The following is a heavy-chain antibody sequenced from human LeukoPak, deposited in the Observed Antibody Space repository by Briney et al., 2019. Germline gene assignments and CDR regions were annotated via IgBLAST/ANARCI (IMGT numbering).Heavy chain of an antibody. CDR3: ARGAADISGYYCDY. CDR1: GGSISSYY. J-gene: IGHJ4*02. D-gene: IGHD2-15*01. CDR2: IYYSGST. V-gene: IGHV4-59*01. Sequence: SETLSLTCTVSGGSISSYYWSWIRQPPGKGLEWIGYIYYSGSTNYNPSLKSRVTISVDTSKNQFSLKLSSVTAADTAVYYCARGAADISGYYCDYWGQGTLVTVSS.